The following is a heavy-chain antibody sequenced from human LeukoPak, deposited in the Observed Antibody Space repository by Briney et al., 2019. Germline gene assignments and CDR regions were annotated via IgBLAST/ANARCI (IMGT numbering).Heavy chain of an antibody. D-gene: IGHD3-3*01. V-gene: IGHV4-61*02. Sequence: SETLSLTCTVSGGSISSGSYYWSWIRQPAGKGLEWIGRIYTSGGTNYNPSLKSRVTISVDTSKNQFSLKLSSVTAADTAVYYCARTSYDFWSGMDFDYWGQGTLVTVSS. CDR1: GGSISSGSYY. J-gene: IGHJ4*02. CDR3: ARTSYDFWSGMDFDY. CDR2: IYTSGGT.